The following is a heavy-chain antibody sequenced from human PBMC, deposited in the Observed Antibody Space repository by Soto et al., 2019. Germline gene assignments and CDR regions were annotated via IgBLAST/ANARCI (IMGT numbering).Heavy chain of an antibody. Sequence: GGSLRLSCAASGFTFSSYAMSWVRQAPGKGPEWVSAISGSGGSTYYADSVKGRFTISRDNSKNTLYLQMNSLRAEDTAVYYCAKLDLTMIVVVINRPVDYWGQGTLVTVSS. D-gene: IGHD3-22*01. J-gene: IGHJ4*02. CDR2: ISGSGGST. CDR1: GFTFSSYA. CDR3: AKLDLTMIVVVINRPVDY. V-gene: IGHV3-23*01.